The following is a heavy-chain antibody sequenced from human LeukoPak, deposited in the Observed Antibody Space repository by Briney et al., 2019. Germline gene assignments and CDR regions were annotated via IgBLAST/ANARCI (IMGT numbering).Heavy chain of an antibody. CDR1: GYTFTGCY. CDR2: INPNSGGT. CDR3: AGQVDIVDIVKNYYYYYGMDV. Sequence: ASVKVSCKASGYTFTGCYMHWVRQAPGQGLEWMGRINPNSGGTNYAQKFQGRVTMTRDTSISTAYMELSRLRSDDTAVYYCAGQVDIVDIVKNYYYYYGMDVWGQGTTVTVSS. D-gene: IGHD5-12*01. V-gene: IGHV1-2*06. J-gene: IGHJ6*02.